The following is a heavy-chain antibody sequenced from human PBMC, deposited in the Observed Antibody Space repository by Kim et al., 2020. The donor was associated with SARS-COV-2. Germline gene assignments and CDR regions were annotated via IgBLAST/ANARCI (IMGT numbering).Heavy chain of an antibody. V-gene: IGHV4-61*01. J-gene: IGHJ5*02. CDR2: IYYSGST. CDR1: GGSVSSGSYY. D-gene: IGHD3-10*01. CDR3: ARGRGVLLWFGEPIPHNGWFDP. Sequence: SETLSLTCTVSGGSVSSGSYYWSWIRQPPGKGLEWIGYIYYSGSTNYNPSLKSRVTISVDTSKNQFSLKLSSVTAADTAVYYCARGRGVLLWFGEPIPHNGWFDPWGQGTLVTVSS.